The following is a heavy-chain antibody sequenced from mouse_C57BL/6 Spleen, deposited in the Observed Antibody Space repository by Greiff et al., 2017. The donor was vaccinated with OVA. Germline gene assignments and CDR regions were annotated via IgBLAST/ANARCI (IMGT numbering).Heavy chain of an antibody. D-gene: IGHD2-5*01. CDR2: IDPSDSYT. J-gene: IGHJ1*03. CDR1: GYTFTSYW. CDR3: ARPYSNWYFDV. Sequence: VQLQQPGAELVRPGTSVKLSCKASGYTFTSYWMHWVKQRPGQGLEWIGVIDPSDSYTNYNQKFKGKATLTVDTSSSTAYMQLSSLTSEDSAVYYCARPYSNWYFDVWGTGTTVTVSS. V-gene: IGHV1-59*01.